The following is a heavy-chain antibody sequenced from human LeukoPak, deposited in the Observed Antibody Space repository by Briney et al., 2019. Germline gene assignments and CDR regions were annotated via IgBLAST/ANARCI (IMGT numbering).Heavy chain of an antibody. V-gene: IGHV3-53*01. D-gene: IGHD3-10*01. CDR2: IYSGGST. Sequence: PGGSLRLSCAASGFTVNSNFMSWVRQAPGKGLEWVSVIYSGGSTFYADSVEGRFTISRDNSKNTLYLEMNSLRAEDTAVYYCARGSRGIHGMDVWGQGTTATVSS. CDR1: GFTVNSNF. CDR3: ARGSRGIHGMDV. J-gene: IGHJ6*02.